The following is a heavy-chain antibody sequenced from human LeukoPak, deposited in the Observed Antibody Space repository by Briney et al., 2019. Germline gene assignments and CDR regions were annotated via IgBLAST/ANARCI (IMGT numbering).Heavy chain of an antibody. CDR1: GDSVSSNTAA. V-gene: IGHV6-1*01. Sequence: SQTLSLTRAISGDSVSSNTAAWNWIRQSPSRGLQWLGRTYYRSRGYDDYAMSVQSRLTISSDTSKNQFSLELVSVTPEDTAVYYCARGGSGLTVSLFDFWGQGTLVTISS. J-gene: IGHJ4*01. D-gene: IGHD3-10*01. CDR2: TYYRSRGYD. CDR3: ARGGSGLTVSLFDF.